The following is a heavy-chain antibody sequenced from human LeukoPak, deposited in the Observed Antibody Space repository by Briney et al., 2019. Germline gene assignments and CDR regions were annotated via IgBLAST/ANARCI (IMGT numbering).Heavy chain of an antibody. CDR2: ISYDGSNK. D-gene: IGHD4-17*01. CDR3: AKDQSDYAGYYFDY. Sequence: GGYLRLSCAASGFTFSSYAMHWVRQAPGKGLEWVAIISYDGSNKFYADSVKGRFTISRDNSKNTLFLQMDSLRAEDTAVYYCAKDQSDYAGYYFDYWGQGTLVTVSS. J-gene: IGHJ4*02. V-gene: IGHV3-30*18. CDR1: GFTFSSYA.